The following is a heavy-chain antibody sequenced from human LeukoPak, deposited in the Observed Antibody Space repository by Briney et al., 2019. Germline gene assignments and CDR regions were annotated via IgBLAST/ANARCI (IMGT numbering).Heavy chain of an antibody. V-gene: IGHV3-15*07. D-gene: IGHD5-24*01. Sequence: GGSLRLSCATSGFTFSNAWMNWVRQAPGKGLEWVGRIKSKPDGGTTDYAAPVKGRFTISRDDSKNTVFLQMNSLKTEDTAVYYCATGGINLDFWGQGTLVTVSS. CDR2: IKSKPDGGTT. CDR3: ATGGINLDF. J-gene: IGHJ4*02. CDR1: GFTFSNAW.